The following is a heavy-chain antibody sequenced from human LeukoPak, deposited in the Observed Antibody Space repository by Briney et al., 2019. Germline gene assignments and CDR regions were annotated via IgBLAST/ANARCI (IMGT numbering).Heavy chain of an antibody. J-gene: IGHJ6*02. Sequence: PSETLSLTCTVSGGSISSGGYYWSWIRQPPGKGLEWIGYIYHSGSTYYNPSLKSRVTISVDTSKNQFSLKLSSVTAADTAVYYCARLEGNGSGTPIYGMDVWGQGTTVTVSS. V-gene: IGHV4-30-2*01. D-gene: IGHD3-10*01. CDR1: GGSISSGGYY. CDR2: IYHSGST. CDR3: ARLEGNGSGTPIYGMDV.